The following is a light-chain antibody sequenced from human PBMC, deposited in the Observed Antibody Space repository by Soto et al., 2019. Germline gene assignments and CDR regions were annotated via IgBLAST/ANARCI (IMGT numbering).Light chain of an antibody. CDR3: QQYDNLPLT. Sequence: DIQMTQSPSTLSASVGDRVTITCRASQSISTWLAWYQQKPGKAPKLLIYDASNLETGVPSRFSGSGSGTDFTFTIISLQPEDIATYYCQQYDNLPLTFGGGTKVDIK. CDR1: QSISTW. CDR2: DAS. V-gene: IGKV1-33*01. J-gene: IGKJ4*01.